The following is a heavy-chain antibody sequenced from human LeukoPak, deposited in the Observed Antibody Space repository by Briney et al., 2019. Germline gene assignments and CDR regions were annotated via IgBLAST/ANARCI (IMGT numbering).Heavy chain of an antibody. Sequence: GGSLRLSCTVSGFTVSSNSMSWVRQAPGKGLERVSFIYSGTTHYADSVKGRFTISRDNAKNSLYLQMNSLRAEDTAVYYCARAGEGYGIQLWKAYYYMDVWGKGTTVTISS. D-gene: IGHD5-18*01. CDR1: GFTVSSNS. CDR2: IYSGTT. V-gene: IGHV3-53*01. J-gene: IGHJ6*03. CDR3: ARAGEGYGIQLWKAYYYMDV.